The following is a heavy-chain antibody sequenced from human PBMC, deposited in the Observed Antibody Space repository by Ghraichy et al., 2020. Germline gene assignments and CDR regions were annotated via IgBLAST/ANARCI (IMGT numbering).Heavy chain of an antibody. D-gene: IGHD6-19*01. CDR1: GFTFSSYS. CDR2: ISSSSSYI. J-gene: IGHJ4*02. V-gene: IGHV3-21*01. CDR3: ARDCSGWYCPSGY. Sequence: GGSLRLSCAASGFTFSSYSMNWVRQAPGKGLEWVSSISSSSSYIYYADSVKGRFTISRDNAKNSLYLQMNSLRAEDTAVYYCARDCSGWYCPSGYWGQGTLVTVSS.